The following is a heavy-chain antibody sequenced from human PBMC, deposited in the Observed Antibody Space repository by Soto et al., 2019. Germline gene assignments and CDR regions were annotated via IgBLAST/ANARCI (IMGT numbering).Heavy chain of an antibody. D-gene: IGHD3-10*01. CDR1: GGSISSYY. CDR2: IYYSGST. Sequence: SETLSLTCTVSGGSISSYYWSWIRQPPGKGLEWIGYIYYSGSTNYNPSLKSRVTISVDTSKNQFSLKLSSVTAADTAVYYCARLGSYGSGSYMGSGFDPWGQGTLVTVSS. V-gene: IGHV4-59*08. J-gene: IGHJ5*02. CDR3: ARLGSYGSGSYMGSGFDP.